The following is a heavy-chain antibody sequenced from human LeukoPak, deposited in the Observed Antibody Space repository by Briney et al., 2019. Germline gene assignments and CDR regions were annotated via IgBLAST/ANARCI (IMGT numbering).Heavy chain of an antibody. V-gene: IGHV3-64*01. CDR2: ISSNGGRT. D-gene: IGHD3-22*01. CDR3: ATYYYDSGGFHFHH. CDR1: GSTFRSYG. Sequence: PGGSLRLSCAASGSTFRSYGMHWVRQAPGKGLEYVSAISSNGGRTYYANSVKGRFTISRDNSRNTLYLQMGSLRAEDMAVYYCATYYYDSGGFHFHHWGQGTLVTVSS. J-gene: IGHJ1*01.